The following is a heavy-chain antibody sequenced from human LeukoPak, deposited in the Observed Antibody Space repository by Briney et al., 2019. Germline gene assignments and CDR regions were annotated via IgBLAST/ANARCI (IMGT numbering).Heavy chain of an antibody. CDR3: AREGPPAQFDY. V-gene: IGHV4-59*11. CDR2: IYYSGST. J-gene: IGHJ4*02. Sequence: SENLSLTCTVSGGSISSHYWSWIRQPPGKGLEWIGYIYYSGSTNYNPSLKSRVTISVDTSKNQFSLKLSSVTAADTAVYYCAREGPPAQFDYWGQGTLVTVSS. D-gene: IGHD2-2*01. CDR1: GGSISSHY.